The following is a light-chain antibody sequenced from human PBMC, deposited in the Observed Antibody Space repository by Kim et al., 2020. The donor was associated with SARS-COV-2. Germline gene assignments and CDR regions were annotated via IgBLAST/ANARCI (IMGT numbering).Light chain of an antibody. CDR1: SSNIGSNY. CDR3: AAWNDSLSGPV. Sequence: QSVLTQPPSASGTPGQRVTISCSGSSSNIGSNYVYWYQQLPGTAPKLLMYNSNQRPSGVPDRFSGSKSGTSPSVAISGLRSEDETDYYCAAWNDSLSGPVFGGGTKVTVL. J-gene: IGLJ3*02. CDR2: NSN. V-gene: IGLV1-47*02.